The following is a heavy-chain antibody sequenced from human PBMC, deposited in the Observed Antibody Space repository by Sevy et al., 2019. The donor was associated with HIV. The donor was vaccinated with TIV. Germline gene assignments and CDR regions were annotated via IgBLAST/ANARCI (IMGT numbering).Heavy chain of an antibody. D-gene: IGHD5-12*01. V-gene: IGHV3-23*01. CDR3: AKATSAKATEDHFDY. CDR1: GFTFNSFA. J-gene: IGHJ4*02. CDR2: VSGSGDRT. Sequence: GGSLRLSCAASGFTFNSFAISWVRQAPGKGLEWVSGVSGSGDRTYYTDYMKGRFTVARDNSKNKLYLQIDNLGVEDTAVYYCAKATSAKATEDHFDYWGQGTLVTVSS.